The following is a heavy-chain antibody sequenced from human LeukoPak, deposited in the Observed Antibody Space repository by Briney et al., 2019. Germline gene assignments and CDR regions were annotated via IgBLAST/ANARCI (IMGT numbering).Heavy chain of an antibody. D-gene: IGHD2-15*01. V-gene: IGHV3-30-3*01. J-gene: IGHJ4*02. Sequence: PGGSLRLSCAASGFTFSSYAMSWVRQAPGKGLEWVAVISYDGSNKYYADSVKGRFTISRDNSKNTLYLQMNSLRAEDTAVYYCAREKAAEDIVVVVAGGFDYWGQGTLVTVSS. CDR1: GFTFSSYA. CDR3: AREKAAEDIVVVVAGGFDY. CDR2: ISYDGSNK.